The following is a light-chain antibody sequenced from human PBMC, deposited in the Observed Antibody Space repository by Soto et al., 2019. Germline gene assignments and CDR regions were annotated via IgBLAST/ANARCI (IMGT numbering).Light chain of an antibody. CDR3: QHYNKPPPVT. CDR2: GAS. Sequence: EIVMTQSPATLSVSPGERATLSCRASQSVGNNLAWYQQKPGQSPRLLIYGASTGATGVPARFSGSGSGTEFTLTISSLQSEDFAVYYCQHYNKPPPVTFDQGTKLEIK. CDR1: QSVGNN. J-gene: IGKJ2*01. V-gene: IGKV3-15*01.